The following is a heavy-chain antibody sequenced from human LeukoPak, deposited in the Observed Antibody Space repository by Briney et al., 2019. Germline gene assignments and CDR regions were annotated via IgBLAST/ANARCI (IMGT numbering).Heavy chain of an antibody. J-gene: IGHJ4*02. CDR1: GFTFSSYA. CDR2: ISGSGGST. Sequence: GGSLRLSCAASGFTFSSYAMSWVRQAPGKGLEWVSAISGSGGSTYYADSVEGRFTISRDNSKNTLYLQMNSLRAEDTAVYYCAKDQVVVITLDYFDYWGQGTLVTVSS. D-gene: IGHD3-22*01. V-gene: IGHV3-23*01. CDR3: AKDQVVVITLDYFDY.